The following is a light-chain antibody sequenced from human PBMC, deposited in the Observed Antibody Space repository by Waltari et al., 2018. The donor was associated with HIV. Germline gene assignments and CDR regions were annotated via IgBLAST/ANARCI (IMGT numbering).Light chain of an antibody. V-gene: IGKV1-33*01. CDR1: QDIRDY. CDR2: EAS. J-gene: IGKJ2*01. Sequence: DIQMTQSPSSLSASVGDRVTITCQASQDIRDYLNWYQLKPGNAPKLLIYEASNLKTGVPSRFSGSGSVTDFTFTISSLQPEDVATYYCQQYDSLPPAFGQGTKLEIK. CDR3: QQYDSLPPA.